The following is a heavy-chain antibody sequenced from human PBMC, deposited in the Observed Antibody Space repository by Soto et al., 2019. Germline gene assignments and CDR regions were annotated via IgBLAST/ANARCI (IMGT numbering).Heavy chain of an antibody. Sequence: GESLKISCKGSGYSFTSYWIGWVRQMPGKGLEWMGIIYPGDSDTRYSPSFQGQVTISADKSISTAYPQWSSLKASDTAMYYCARLLYIVVVPAAIDYWGQGTLVTVSS. CDR2: IYPGDSDT. V-gene: IGHV5-51*01. J-gene: IGHJ4*02. D-gene: IGHD2-2*01. CDR1: GYSFTSYW. CDR3: ARLLYIVVVPAAIDY.